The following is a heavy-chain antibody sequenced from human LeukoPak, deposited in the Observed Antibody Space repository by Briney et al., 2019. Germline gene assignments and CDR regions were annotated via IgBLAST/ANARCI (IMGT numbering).Heavy chain of an antibody. CDR2: INHSGST. V-gene: IGHV4-34*01. J-gene: IGHJ4*02. Sequence: SETLSLTCAVYGGSFSGYYWSWIRQPPGKGLEWIGEINHSGSTNYNPSLKSRVTISVDTSKNQISLRLTSVTAADTAVYYCARGGFHGYYWSDYWGQGTLVTVSS. CDR3: ARGGFHGYYWSDY. CDR1: GGSFSGYY. D-gene: IGHD3-22*01.